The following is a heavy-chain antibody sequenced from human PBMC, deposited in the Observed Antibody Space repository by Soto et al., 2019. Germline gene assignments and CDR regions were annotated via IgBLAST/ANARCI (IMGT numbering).Heavy chain of an antibody. Sequence: QVQLVESGGGLVKPGGSLRLSCAASGFTFSDYYMSWIRQAPGKGLEWVSKMSSGGSTIYYADSVKGRFTISRDNAKNSLYLQMNSLRAEDTAVYYCARSYYGSGDYYYGMDVWGQGTTVIVSS. CDR3: ARSYYGSGDYYYGMDV. J-gene: IGHJ6*02. CDR2: MSSGGSTI. CDR1: GFTFSDYY. D-gene: IGHD3-10*01. V-gene: IGHV3-11*01.